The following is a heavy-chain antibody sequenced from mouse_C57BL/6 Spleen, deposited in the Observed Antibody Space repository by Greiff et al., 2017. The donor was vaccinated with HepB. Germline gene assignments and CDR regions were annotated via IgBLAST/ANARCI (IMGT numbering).Heavy chain of an antibody. CDR1: GYTFTDYY. V-gene: IGHV1-26*01. D-gene: IGHD2-3*01. Sequence: EVQLQQSGPELVKPGASVKISCKASGYTFTDYYMNWVKQSHGKSLEWIGDINPNNGGTSYNQKFKGKATLTVDKSSSTAYMELRSLTSEDSAVYYCVPSDGTCFAYWGQGTLVTVSA. CDR3: VPSDGTCFAY. J-gene: IGHJ3*01. CDR2: INPNNGGT.